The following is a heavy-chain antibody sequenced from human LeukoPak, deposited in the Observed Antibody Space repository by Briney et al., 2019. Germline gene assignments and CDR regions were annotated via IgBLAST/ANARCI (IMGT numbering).Heavy chain of an antibody. Sequence: GGSLRLSCAASGFTFSSYGMHWVRQAPGKGLEWVAVIWYDGSNKYYADSVKGRFTISRDNSKNTLYLQMNSLRAGDTAVYYCARRNQYCSGGSCYSGNYYYGMDVWGQGTTVTVSS. D-gene: IGHD2-15*01. CDR2: IWYDGSNK. V-gene: IGHV3-33*01. CDR1: GFTFSSYG. CDR3: ARRNQYCSGGSCYSGNYYYGMDV. J-gene: IGHJ6*02.